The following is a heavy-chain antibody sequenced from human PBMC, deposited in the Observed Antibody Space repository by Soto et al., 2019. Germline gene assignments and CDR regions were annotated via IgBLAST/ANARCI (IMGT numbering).Heavy chain of an antibody. J-gene: IGHJ6*02. CDR1: GSTFSSYG. V-gene: IGHV3-33*01. CDR3: ASPAIYKAISRRDYYYGMDV. Sequence: GGSLRLSCAASGSTFSSYGMHWVRQAPGKGLEWVAVIWYDGSNKYYADSVKGRFTISRDNSKNTLYLQMNSLRAEDTAVYYCASPAIYKAISRRDYYYGMDVWGQGTTVTVSS. CDR2: IWYDGSNK. D-gene: IGHD3-3*01.